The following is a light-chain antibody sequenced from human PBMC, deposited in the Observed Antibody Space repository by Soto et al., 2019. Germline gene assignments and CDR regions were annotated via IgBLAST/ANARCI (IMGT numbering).Light chain of an antibody. CDR3: STYPSTKWV. CDR2: EVS. V-gene: IGLV2-14*01. Sequence: QSALTQPASVSGSPGQSITISCTGISSDIGSYNYVSWYQHHPGKAPKLMIYEVSNRPSGVSNRFSGSKSGNTASLTISGLQAEDEADYYCSTYPSTKWVFGGGTQLTVL. CDR1: SSDIGSYNY. J-gene: IGLJ3*02.